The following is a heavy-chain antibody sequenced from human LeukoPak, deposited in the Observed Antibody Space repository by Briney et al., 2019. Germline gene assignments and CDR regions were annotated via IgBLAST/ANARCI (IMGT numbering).Heavy chain of an antibody. V-gene: IGHV3-33*08. CDR1: GFTFSSFV. J-gene: IGHJ5*02. CDR3: ARELPPVVNYRFDH. D-gene: IGHD1-7*01. CDR2: IWYDGSNK. Sequence: GGSLRLSCSASGFTFSSFVMHWVRQAPGKGLEWVAVIWYDGSNKYCADSVKGRFTISRDNSKNTLYLQINSLRAEDTAMYYCARELPPVVNYRFDHWGQGTLVTVSS.